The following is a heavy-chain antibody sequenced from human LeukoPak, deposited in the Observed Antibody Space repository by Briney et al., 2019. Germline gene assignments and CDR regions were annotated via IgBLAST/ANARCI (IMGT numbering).Heavy chain of an antibody. V-gene: IGHV3-33*01. CDR2: IWYDGSNN. CDR3: ARDRLLLWFGETYGMDV. CDR1: GFTVSSYG. Sequence: GGSLRLSCAASGFTVSSYGMHWVRQAPGKGLEWVAVIWYDGSNNYYADSVKGRFTISRDNSKNTLYLQMNSLRADDTAVYYCARDRLLLWFGETYGMDVWGQGTTVTVSS. D-gene: IGHD3-10*01. J-gene: IGHJ6*02.